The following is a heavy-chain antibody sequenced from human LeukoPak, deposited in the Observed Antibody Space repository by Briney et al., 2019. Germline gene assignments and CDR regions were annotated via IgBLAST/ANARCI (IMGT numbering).Heavy chain of an antibody. J-gene: IGHJ4*02. CDR1: GFSFRTHW. CDR3: AKWVGRDS. Sequence: GGSLRLSCAASGFSFRTHWMSWARQAPGKGLEWVANINQDGRKKFYVDSVEGRFTISRDDAKTSLFLQMNSLRVEDTAVYYCAKWVGRDSWGQGTLVTVSS. D-gene: IGHD6-19*01. V-gene: IGHV3-7*02. CDR2: INQDGRKK.